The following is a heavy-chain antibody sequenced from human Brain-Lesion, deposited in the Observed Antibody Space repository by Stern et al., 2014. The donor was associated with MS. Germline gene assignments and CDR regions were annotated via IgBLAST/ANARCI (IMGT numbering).Heavy chain of an antibody. CDR3: AGEEDIRYCSGGSCTGNWFDP. J-gene: IGHJ5*02. Sequence: QVQLQESGPGLVKPSETLSLTCTVAGGSVSSTSYAWAWIRQPPGKGLEWIGTIYYSGNTYYSPSLKSRLTISLDTPKNPFSLQLRSVTAADTAVYYCAGEEDIRYCSGGSCTGNWFDPWGQGTLVTVSS. CDR2: IYYSGNT. CDR1: GGSVSSTSYA. V-gene: IGHV4-39*01. D-gene: IGHD2-15*01.